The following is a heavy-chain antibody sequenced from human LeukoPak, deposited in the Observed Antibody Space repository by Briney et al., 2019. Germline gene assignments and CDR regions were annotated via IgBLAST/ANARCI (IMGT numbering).Heavy chain of an antibody. V-gene: IGHV4-59*08. Sequence: SETLSLTCTVSGDSINGFYWSWIRQPPGKGLERVAYIYYAGRTTYNPSLKSRVTISVDTSKNQFPLKQTSLTAADTAVYYCARQGRFSYFGMDVWGQGTTVTVSS. J-gene: IGHJ6*02. CDR2: IYYAGRT. D-gene: IGHD3-3*01. CDR1: GDSINGFY. CDR3: ARQGRFSYFGMDV.